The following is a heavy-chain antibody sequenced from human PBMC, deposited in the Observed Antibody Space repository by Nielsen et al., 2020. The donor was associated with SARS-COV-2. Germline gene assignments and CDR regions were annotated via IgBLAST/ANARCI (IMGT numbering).Heavy chain of an antibody. CDR2: IYYSGST. J-gene: IGHJ4*02. D-gene: IGHD5-12*01. Sequence: SETLSLTCTVSGGSISSGDYYWSWIRQPPGKGLEWIGYIYYSGSTSYNPSLKSRVTISVDTSKNQFSLKLSSVTAADTAVYYCARPFPYSGYDSGEATDYWGQGTLVTVSS. V-gene: IGHV4-30-4*01. CDR3: ARPFPYSGYDSGEATDY. CDR1: GGSISSGDYY.